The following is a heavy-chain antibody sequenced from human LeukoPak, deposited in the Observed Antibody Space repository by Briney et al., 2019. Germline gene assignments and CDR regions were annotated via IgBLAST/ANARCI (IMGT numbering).Heavy chain of an antibody. D-gene: IGHD2-15*01. CDR2: IIPIFGTA. V-gene: IGHV1-69*01. Sequence: ASVTVSCKASGGTFSNYAISWVRQAPGQGLEWMGGIIPIFGTAIYAQKFQGKVTITADESTSTAYTELSSLRSEDTAVYYCARDGRGCSGGTCYFNWSDPWGQGTLVTVSS. J-gene: IGHJ5*02. CDR3: ARDGRGCSGGTCYFNWSDP. CDR1: GGTFSNYA.